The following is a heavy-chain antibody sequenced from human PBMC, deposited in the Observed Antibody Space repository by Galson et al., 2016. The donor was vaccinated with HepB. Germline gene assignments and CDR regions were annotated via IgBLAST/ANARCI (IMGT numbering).Heavy chain of an antibody. CDR3: AKVRPGFWYFDL. J-gene: IGHJ2*01. V-gene: IGHV4-59*01. CDR2: ISNSGST. Sequence: ETLSLTCSVSGDSISFYYWSWIRQPPGKGLEWIGYISNSGSTNYNPSLKSRVTISADTSKNQLSLQLTSVTAADTAVFYCAKVRPGFWYFDLWCRGTLLTVSS. CDR1: GDSISFYY. D-gene: IGHD1-14*01.